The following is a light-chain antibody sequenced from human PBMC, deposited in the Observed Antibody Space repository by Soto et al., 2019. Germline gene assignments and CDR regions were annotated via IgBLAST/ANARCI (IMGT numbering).Light chain of an antibody. J-gene: IGKJ2*02. V-gene: IGKV1-5*03. CDR3: QQYETYCT. Sequence: DLQMTQSPSTLSASVGDRVTIPCRASQSISTYLAWYQQKPGRAPKLLIYKASSVETGVPLRFSGSGSGTEFTLTISSLQPDDCATYYCQQYETYCTFGQGTKLEIK. CDR2: KAS. CDR1: QSISTY.